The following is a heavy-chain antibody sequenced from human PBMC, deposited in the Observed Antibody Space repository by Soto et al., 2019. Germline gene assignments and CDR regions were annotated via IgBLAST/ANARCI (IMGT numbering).Heavy chain of an antibody. D-gene: IGHD6-13*01. CDR2: VNSDGSIT. V-gene: IGHV3-74*01. J-gene: IGHJ3*02. Sequence: GSLRLSCAASGLTINSYWMHWVRQAPGKGLLWVSRVNSDGSITSYADSVKGRFTISRDNDEKTLYLHMNSLGAEDTTVYYCAREYSSSWYAFDMWGQGTMVTVSS. CDR1: GLTINSYW. CDR3: AREYSSSWYAFDM.